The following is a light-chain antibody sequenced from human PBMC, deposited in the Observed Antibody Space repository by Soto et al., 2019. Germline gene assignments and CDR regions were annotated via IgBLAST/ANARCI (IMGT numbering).Light chain of an antibody. CDR2: EGT. V-gene: IGLV2-23*01. CDR1: SSDVGSYNL. Sequence: QSALTQPASVSGSPGQSITISCTGTSSDVGSYNLVSWYQQHPGKAPKLMIYEGTNRPSGVSNRFSGSKSGNAASLTISGLQAEDEAHYYCSTYAGRVVFGGGTKLTVL. J-gene: IGLJ2*01. CDR3: STYAGRVV.